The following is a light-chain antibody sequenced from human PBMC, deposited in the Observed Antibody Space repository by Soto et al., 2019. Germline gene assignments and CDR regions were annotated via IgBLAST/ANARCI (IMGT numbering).Light chain of an antibody. V-gene: IGKV1-6*01. CDR3: VQDFNYPLT. Sequence: AIQMTQSPSSLTASVGDTVTISCRASRGVRSDVAWYQQRPGSVPKVLIYGAFNLYTGVPSRFSGSGYGSDFSLIISSLQPEDSATYYCVQDFNYPLTFGGGTKVDIK. J-gene: IGKJ4*01. CDR1: RGVRSD. CDR2: GAF.